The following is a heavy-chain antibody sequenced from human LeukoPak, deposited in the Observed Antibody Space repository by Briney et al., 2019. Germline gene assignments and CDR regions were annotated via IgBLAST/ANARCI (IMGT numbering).Heavy chain of an antibody. J-gene: IGHJ4*02. D-gene: IGHD4-17*01. CDR3: ASYGDYEAQYGY. CDR1: GFTFSSYG. V-gene: IGHV3-30*02. Sequence: GGSLRLSCAASGFTFSSYGMHWVRQAPGRGLEWVAFIRYDGSNKYYADSVKGRFTISRDNSKNTLYLQMNSLRAEDTAVYYCASYGDYEAQYGYWGQGTLVTVSS. CDR2: IRYDGSNK.